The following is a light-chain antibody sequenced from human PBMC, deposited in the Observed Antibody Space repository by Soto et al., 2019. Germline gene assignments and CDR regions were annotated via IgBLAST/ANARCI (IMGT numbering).Light chain of an antibody. J-gene: IGKJ4*01. V-gene: IGKV1-5*03. CDR3: EDYSSSSGLI. CDR1: QRISSW. Sequence: DIPMTQSPSTLSASLGDRVTITCRASQRISSWVAWYQQKPVKARTLLIYEASSLKTGVPSRFSGSGSATEFNLTISSLEPDDFATYYCEDYSSSSGLIFGGGTKVDIK. CDR2: EAS.